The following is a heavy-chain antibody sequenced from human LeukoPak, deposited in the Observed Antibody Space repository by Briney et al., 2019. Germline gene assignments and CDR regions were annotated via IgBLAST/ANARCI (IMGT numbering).Heavy chain of an antibody. CDR2: ISAYNGNT. CDR1: GYTFTSYG. J-gene: IGHJ6*02. Sequence: ASVKVSCKASGYTFTSYGISWVRQAPGQGLEWMGGISAYNGNTNYAQKLQGRVTMTTDKSTSTAYMEPRSLRSDDTAVYYCARYWPGTTYGYYYYGMDVWGRGTTVTVSS. CDR3: ARYWPGTTYGYYYYGMDV. V-gene: IGHV1-18*01. D-gene: IGHD1-7*01.